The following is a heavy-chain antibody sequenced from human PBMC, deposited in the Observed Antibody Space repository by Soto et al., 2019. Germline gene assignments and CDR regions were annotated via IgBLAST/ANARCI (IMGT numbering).Heavy chain of an antibody. CDR3: AKGGRQWLVTSGFNY. CDR2: VSHDGRNT. Sequence: VQLVESGGGVVQPGRSLRLSCAASGFTFSDYAMHWVRHAPGKGLGWVAVVSHDGRNTHYADSVQGRFTISRGSSKNTVSLEMPSLRAGDTAVYYCAKGGRQWLVTSGFNYWGQGALVTVSS. D-gene: IGHD6-19*01. J-gene: IGHJ4*02. CDR1: GFTFSDYA. V-gene: IGHV3-30*18.